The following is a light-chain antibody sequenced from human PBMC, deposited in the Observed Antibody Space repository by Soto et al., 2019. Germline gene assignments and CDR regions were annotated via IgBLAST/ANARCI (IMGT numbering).Light chain of an antibody. Sequence: QSVLTQPASVSGSPGQSITISCTGTSSDVGGYIHVSWYQQHPGNAPKLMIYEVSNRPSGVSNRFSGSKSVNTASLTISGLQAEDEADYYCTSYTSSSTVIFGGGTKLTVL. CDR1: SSDVGGYIH. J-gene: IGLJ2*01. CDR2: EVS. CDR3: TSYTSSSTVI. V-gene: IGLV2-14*01.